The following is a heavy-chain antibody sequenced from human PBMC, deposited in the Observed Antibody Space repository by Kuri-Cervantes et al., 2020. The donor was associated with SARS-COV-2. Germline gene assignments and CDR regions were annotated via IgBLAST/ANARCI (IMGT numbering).Heavy chain of an antibody. CDR3: VKGSCTNCLCSTDS. Sequence: GESLKISCAAAGFTFTIYTMNWVRQAPGKGLEWVSTISGSGDNKHYADSVKGRFTISRDNSKNTVYLQMNSLRVEDTAVFYCVKGSCTNCLCSTDSWGQGALVTVSS. V-gene: IGHV3-23*01. D-gene: IGHD2-8*01. CDR2: ISGSGDNK. J-gene: IGHJ4*02. CDR1: GFTFTIYT.